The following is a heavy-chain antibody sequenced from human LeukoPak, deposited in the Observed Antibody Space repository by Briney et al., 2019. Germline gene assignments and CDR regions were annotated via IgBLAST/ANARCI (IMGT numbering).Heavy chain of an antibody. CDR2: ISSSSSYI. CDR1: GFTFGSYS. V-gene: IGHV3-21*01. Sequence: GGSLRLSCAASGFTFGSYSMNWVRQAPGKGLEWVSSISSSSSYIYYADSVKGRFTISRDNAKNSLYLQMNSLRAEDTAVYYCAGGRSYYYDSSGYFDYWGQGTLVTVSS. CDR3: AGGRSYYYDSSGYFDY. D-gene: IGHD3-22*01. J-gene: IGHJ4*02.